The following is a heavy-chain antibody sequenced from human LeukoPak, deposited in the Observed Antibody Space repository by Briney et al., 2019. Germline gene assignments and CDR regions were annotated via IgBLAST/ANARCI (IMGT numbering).Heavy chain of an antibody. J-gene: IGHJ5*02. CDR3: AREYSSSSRWFDP. V-gene: IGHV4-59*01. Sequence: SETLSLTCTVSGGSISSYYWSWIRQPPGKGLEWFGYIYYSGSTNYNPSLKSRVTIPVDTPKNQSSLKLSSVAAADTAVYYCAREYSSSSRWFDPWGQGTLVTVSS. CDR2: IYYSGST. D-gene: IGHD6-6*01. CDR1: GGSISSYY.